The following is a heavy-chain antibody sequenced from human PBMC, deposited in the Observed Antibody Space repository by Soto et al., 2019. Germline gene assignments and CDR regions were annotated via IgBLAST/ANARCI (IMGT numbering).Heavy chain of an antibody. CDR2: IWYDGSNK. CDR3: ARGYSSSWSPNFDY. V-gene: IGHV3-33*01. CDR1: GFTFSSYG. J-gene: IGHJ4*02. D-gene: IGHD6-13*01. Sequence: QVHLVESGGGVVQPGRSLRLSCAASGFTFSSYGMHWVRQAPGKGLEWVAVIWYDGSNKYYADSVKGRFTISRDNSKNTLYLQMNSLRAEDTAVYYCARGYSSSWSPNFDYWGQGTLVTVSS.